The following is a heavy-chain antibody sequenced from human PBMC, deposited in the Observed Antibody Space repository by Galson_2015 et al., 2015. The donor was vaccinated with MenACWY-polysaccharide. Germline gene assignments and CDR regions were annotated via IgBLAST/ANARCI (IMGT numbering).Heavy chain of an antibody. Sequence: SLRRSCAASGFSFSDYNMNWVRQAPGKGLEWVSIISSSASYIYYADSVKGRFTISRDNAKNSLYLQMNSLRAEDTAIYYCARDTGGSDYWGQGTLVTVSS. J-gene: IGHJ4*02. D-gene: IGHD3-16*01. V-gene: IGHV3-21*01. CDR1: GFSFSDYN. CDR2: ISSSASYI. CDR3: ARDTGGSDY.